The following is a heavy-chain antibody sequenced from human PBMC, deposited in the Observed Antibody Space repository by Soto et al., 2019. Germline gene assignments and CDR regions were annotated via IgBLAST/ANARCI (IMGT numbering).Heavy chain of an antibody. Sequence: QLVDSGGGLVQPGGSLRLSCATSGFTFNTYWMTWVRQAPGKGLEWVANIKEDGSEENYVDSVKGRFTISRDNGKNSLFLQMNRLRREDSAVYYCVRSFSFDWLLYPHDYWGQGTLVSVSS. CDR1: GFTFNTYW. CDR2: IKEDGSEE. V-gene: IGHV3-7*01. D-gene: IGHD3-9*01. CDR3: VRSFSFDWLLYPHDY. J-gene: IGHJ4*02.